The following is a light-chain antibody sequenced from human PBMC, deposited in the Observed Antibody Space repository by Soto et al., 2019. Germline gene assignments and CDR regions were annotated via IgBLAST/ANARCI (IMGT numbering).Light chain of an antibody. J-gene: IGKJ1*01. V-gene: IGKV3-20*01. CDR2: GAS. CDR3: QQYGTSPRT. CDR1: QSVSSN. Sequence: EIVMTQSPATLSVSPGERATFSCRASQSVSSNLAWYQQKPGQAPTLLIYGASTRATGIPDRFSGSGSGTDFTLSISRLEPEDFAVYYCQQYGTSPRTFGQGTKVDIK.